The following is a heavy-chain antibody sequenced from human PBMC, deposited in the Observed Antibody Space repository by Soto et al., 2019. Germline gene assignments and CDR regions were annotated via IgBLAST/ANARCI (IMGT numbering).Heavy chain of an antibody. CDR3: AREWSTSGDLDY. D-gene: IGHD3-10*01. J-gene: IGHJ4*02. Sequence: QVQLVESGGGVVQPGMSLRLSCAASGFTFSSHSLQWVRQTPGKGLEWVAVISYDGSIKYYADSVRGRFTISRDNSKNTLYLQMNSLRPEDTALYYCAREWSTSGDLDYWGQGTLVIVSS. CDR2: ISYDGSIK. V-gene: IGHV3-30-3*01. CDR1: GFTFSSHS.